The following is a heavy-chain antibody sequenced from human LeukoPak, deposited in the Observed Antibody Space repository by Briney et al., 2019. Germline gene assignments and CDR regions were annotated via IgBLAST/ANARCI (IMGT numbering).Heavy chain of an antibody. Sequence: QPGESLRLSCAASGFTFSRYWIHWVRPAPGKGLEWVSRINPDGSTTTYADSVKGRFTISRDNAKNTVYLQMSSLRTEDTAVYYCAKDDLDDFWSGQSMYFDYWGQGTLVTVSS. CDR1: GFTFSRYW. D-gene: IGHD3-3*01. CDR2: INPDGSTT. CDR3: AKDDLDDFWSGQSMYFDY. V-gene: IGHV3-74*01. J-gene: IGHJ4*02.